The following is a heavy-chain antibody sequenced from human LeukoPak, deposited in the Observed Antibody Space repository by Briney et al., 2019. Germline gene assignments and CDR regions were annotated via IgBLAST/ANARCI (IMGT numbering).Heavy chain of an antibody. CDR2: IWYDGSNK. Sequence: PGGSLRLSCAASGFTFSSYGMHWVRQAPGKGLEWVAVIWYDGSNKYYADSVKGRFTISRDNAKNSLYLQMNSLRAEDTAVYYCALGVWSGYYSDFDSWGQGTLVTVSS. V-gene: IGHV3-33*03. J-gene: IGHJ4*02. D-gene: IGHD3-3*01. CDR1: GFTFSSYG. CDR3: ALGVWSGYYSDFDS.